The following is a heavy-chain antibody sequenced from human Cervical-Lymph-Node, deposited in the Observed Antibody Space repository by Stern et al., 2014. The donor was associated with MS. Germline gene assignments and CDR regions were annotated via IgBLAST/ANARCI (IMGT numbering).Heavy chain of an antibody. J-gene: IGHJ6*02. Sequence: GQSGPALVKPTQTLTLTCTFSGFALSTSGMCVSWIRQPPGKALEWLARIDWDDDRYYSPSLKTRLTISKDTSKNQVVLTMTDMDPVDTATYYCARIKFGDYDYGMDVWGQGTTVTVSS. D-gene: IGHD3-16*01. CDR1: GFALSTSGMC. CDR3: ARIKFGDYDYGMDV. V-gene: IGHV2-70*11. CDR2: IDWDDDR.